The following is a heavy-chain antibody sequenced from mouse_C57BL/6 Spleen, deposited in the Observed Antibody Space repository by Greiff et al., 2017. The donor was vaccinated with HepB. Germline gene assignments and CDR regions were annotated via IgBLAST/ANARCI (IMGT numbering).Heavy chain of an antibody. CDR1: GYTFTSYT. CDR3: ARDRYFDY. V-gene: IGHV1-4*01. Sequence: VMLVESGAELARPGASVKMSCKASGYTFTSYTMHWVKQRPGQGLEWIGYINPSSGYSKYNQKFKDKATLTADKSSSTAYIQLSSLTSEDSAVYYCARDRYFDYWGQGTTLTVSS. J-gene: IGHJ2*01. CDR2: INPSSGYS.